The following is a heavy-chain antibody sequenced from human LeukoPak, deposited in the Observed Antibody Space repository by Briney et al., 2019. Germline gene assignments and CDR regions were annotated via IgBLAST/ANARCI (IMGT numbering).Heavy chain of an antibody. CDR2: SIPILSIS. J-gene: IGHJ4*02. CDR1: GYTFTSYA. CDR3: ATAPGYTFGGGFDY. V-gene: IGHV1-69*04. Sequence: ASVKVSCKASGYTFTSYAITWVRQAPRQGLEWMGRSIPILSISNYAQKFQGRVTFTADNSTSTAYMELSSLRSEDTAVYYCATAPGYTFGGGFDYWGQGTLVTVSS. D-gene: IGHD5-18*01.